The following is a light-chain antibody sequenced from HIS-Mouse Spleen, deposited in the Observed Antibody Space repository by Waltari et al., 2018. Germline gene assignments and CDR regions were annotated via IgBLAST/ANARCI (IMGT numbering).Light chain of an antibody. V-gene: IGLV3-10*01. J-gene: IGLJ2*01. CDR2: EDS. Sequence: SYELTQPPSVSVSPGQTARITCSGDALPKKYAYWYQQKSGQAPVLVIYEDSKRPSGIPERLSGYRSGKMATLTISGAQVEDEADYYCYSTDSSGNHRVFGGGTKLTVL. CDR1: ALPKKY. CDR3: YSTDSSGNHRV.